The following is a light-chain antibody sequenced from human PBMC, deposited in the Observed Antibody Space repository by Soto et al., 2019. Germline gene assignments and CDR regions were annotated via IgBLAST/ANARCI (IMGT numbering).Light chain of an antibody. V-gene: IGLV2-8*01. Sequence: QSVRRHPPSASWSPGHAVSISCTGTSSDVGGYNYVSWYQQHPGKAPKLMIYEVNKRPSGVPDRFSGSKSGNTASLTVSGLQAEDEADYYCSSYAGSSNVFGTGTKVTVL. CDR2: EVN. J-gene: IGLJ1*01. CDR3: SSYAGSSNV. CDR1: SSDVGGYNY.